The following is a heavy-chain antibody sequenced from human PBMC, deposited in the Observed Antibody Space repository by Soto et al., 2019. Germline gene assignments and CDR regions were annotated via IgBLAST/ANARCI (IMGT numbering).Heavy chain of an antibody. V-gene: IGHV4-34*11. CDR3: ARLVPSKIVDY. J-gene: IGHJ4*02. D-gene: IGHD2-2*01. CDR2: IYYSGST. Sequence: PXETLSLTCAVYGGSFSGYYWSWIRQPPGKGLEWIGSIYYSGSTYYNPSLKSRVTMSVDTSTSHFSLNVNSVTAADTAVYYCARLVPSKIVDYWGPGTLVTVSS. CDR1: GGSFSGYY.